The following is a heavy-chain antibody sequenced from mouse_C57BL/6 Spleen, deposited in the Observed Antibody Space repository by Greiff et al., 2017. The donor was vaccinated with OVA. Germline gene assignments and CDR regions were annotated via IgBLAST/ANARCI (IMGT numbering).Heavy chain of an antibody. CDR1: GYTFTSYW. J-gene: IGHJ3*01. CDR2: IYPGSGST. D-gene: IGHD2-1*01. CDR3: AFYGNYEACFAY. V-gene: IGHV1-55*01. Sequence: QVQLQQPGAELVKPGASVKMSCKASGYTFTSYWITWVKQRPGQGLEWIGDIYPGSGSTNYNEKFKSKATLTVDTSSSTAYMQLSSLTSEDSAVYYCAFYGNYEACFAYWGQGTLVTVSA.